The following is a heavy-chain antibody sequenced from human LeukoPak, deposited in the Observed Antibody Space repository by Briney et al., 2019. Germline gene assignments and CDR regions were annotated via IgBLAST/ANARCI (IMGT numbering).Heavy chain of an antibody. CDR3: ARVAGSIDY. D-gene: IGHD6-19*01. CDR1: GYTFTSYD. J-gene: IGHJ4*02. V-gene: IGHV1-8*03. Sequence: GASVKVSCKASGYTFTSYDINWVRQAIGQGLEWMGWMNPNSGYTGYAQTFQGRVTITRDTSISTAYMELSSLRSEDTAVYYCARVAGSIDYWGQGTLVTVSS. CDR2: MNPNSGYT.